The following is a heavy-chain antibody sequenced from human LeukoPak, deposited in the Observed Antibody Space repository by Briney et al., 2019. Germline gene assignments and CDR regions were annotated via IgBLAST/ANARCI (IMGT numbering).Heavy chain of an antibody. CDR3: ARDGSPYHLPELDV. CDR1: GGSISSYY. V-gene: IGHV4-59*01. D-gene: IGHD1-26*01. J-gene: IGHJ6*04. CDR2: IYYSGST. Sequence: SETLPLTCTVSGGSISSYYWSWIRQPPGKGLEWIGYIYYSGSTNYNPSLKSRVTISVDTSKNQFSLKLSSVTAADTAVYYCARDGSPYHLPELDVWGKGTTVTVSS.